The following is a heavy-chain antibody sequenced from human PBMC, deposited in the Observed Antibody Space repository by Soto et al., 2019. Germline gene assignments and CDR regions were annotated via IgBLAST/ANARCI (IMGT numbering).Heavy chain of an antibody. J-gene: IGHJ2*01. Sequence: GGSLRLSCAASGFTFSNYDMHWVRQATGKGLEWVSAIDIAGDTYYPDSVKGRFTISREEAKNSLYLQMNSLRADDTAVYYCARAARWLQSRYFDLWGRGTLVTVSS. CDR2: IDIAGDT. CDR1: GFTFSNYD. D-gene: IGHD5-12*01. CDR3: ARAARWLQSRYFDL. V-gene: IGHV3-13*01.